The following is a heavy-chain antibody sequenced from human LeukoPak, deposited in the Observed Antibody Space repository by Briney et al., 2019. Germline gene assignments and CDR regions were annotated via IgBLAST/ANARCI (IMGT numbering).Heavy chain of an antibody. CDR3: ARSISGYYFSSFDY. D-gene: IGHD3-22*01. CDR1: GGSISSYY. V-gene: IGHV4-59*01. J-gene: IGHJ4*02. CDR2: IYYSGST. Sequence: SETLSLTCTVSGGSISSYYWSWIRQPPGKGLEWIGYIYYSGSTNYNPSLKSRVTISVDTSKNQFSLKLSFVTAADTAVYYCARSISGYYFSSFDYWGQGTLVTVSS.